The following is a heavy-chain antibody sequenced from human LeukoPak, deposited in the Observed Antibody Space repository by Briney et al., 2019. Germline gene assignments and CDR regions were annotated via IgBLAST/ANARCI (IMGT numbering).Heavy chain of an antibody. D-gene: IGHD6-19*01. Sequence: TGESLRLSCAASGFTFSSYWMHWVRQAPGKGLVWVSRINSDGSSTSYADSVKGRFTISRDNAKNTLYLQMNSLRAEDTAVYYCARPRIAVAIFDYWGQGTLVTVSS. V-gene: IGHV3-74*01. CDR1: GFTFSSYW. CDR2: INSDGSST. CDR3: ARPRIAVAIFDY. J-gene: IGHJ4*02.